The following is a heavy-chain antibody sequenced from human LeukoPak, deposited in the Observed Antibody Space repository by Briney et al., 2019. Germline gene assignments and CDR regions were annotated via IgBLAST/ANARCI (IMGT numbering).Heavy chain of an antibody. V-gene: IGHV3-48*03. CDR3: AKALTDHDY. J-gene: IGHJ4*02. D-gene: IGHD2-21*02. CDR2: ISSSGSTI. Sequence: GGSLRLSCAASGFTFSSYEMNWVRQAPGKGLEWVSYISSSGSTIYYADSVKGRFTISRDNAENSLYLQMNSLRAEDTAVYYCAKALTDHDYWGQGTLVTVSS. CDR1: GFTFSSYE.